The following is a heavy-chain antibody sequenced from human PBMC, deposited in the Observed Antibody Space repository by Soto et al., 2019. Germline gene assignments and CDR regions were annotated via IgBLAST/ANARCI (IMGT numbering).Heavy chain of an antibody. V-gene: IGHV4-39*01. D-gene: IGHD4-17*01. Sequence: QLQLQESGPGLVKPSETLSLTCTVSGGSISSSSYYWGWIRQPPGKGLEWIGNAYYSGSTYYNPSLKSRVTISVDTSKHQFSLKLSSVTAADTAMYYCARHSYGGEKGGWYFDLWGRGTLVTVSS. CDR2: AYYSGST. CDR3: ARHSYGGEKGGWYFDL. J-gene: IGHJ2*01. CDR1: GGSISSSSYY.